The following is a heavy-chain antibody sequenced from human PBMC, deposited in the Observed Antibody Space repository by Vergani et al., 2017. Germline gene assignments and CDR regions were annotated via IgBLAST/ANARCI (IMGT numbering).Heavy chain of an antibody. CDR2: IIPIFGTA. Sequence: QVQLVQSGAEVKKPGASVKVSCKASGGTFSSYAISWVRQAPGQGLEWMGGIIPIFGTANYAQKFQGRVTITADKSTSTAYMELSSLRSEDTAVYYCEREDSTYYYDSSGLGAFDIWGQGTMVTVSS. CDR1: GGTFSSYA. CDR3: EREDSTYYYDSSGLGAFDI. V-gene: IGHV1-69*06. D-gene: IGHD3-22*01. J-gene: IGHJ3*02.